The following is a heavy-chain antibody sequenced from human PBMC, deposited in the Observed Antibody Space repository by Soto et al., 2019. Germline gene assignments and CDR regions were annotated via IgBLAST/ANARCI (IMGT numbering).Heavy chain of an antibody. CDR3: AKDLFTMVRLFDS. J-gene: IGHJ4*02. Sequence: PGGSLRLSCAASGFTFRNYAMNWVRQAPGKGLEWVSSISGGGNSRKYVDSVKGRFTISRDNSKNTLYLQMNSLRAEDTAVYYCAKDLFTMVRLFDSWGQGTLVTVSS. V-gene: IGHV3-23*01. CDR2: ISGGGNSR. D-gene: IGHD3-10*01. CDR1: GFTFRNYA.